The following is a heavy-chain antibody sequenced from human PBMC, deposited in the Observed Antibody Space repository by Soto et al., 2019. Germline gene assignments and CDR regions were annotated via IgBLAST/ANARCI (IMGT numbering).Heavy chain of an antibody. CDR2: INHSEST. D-gene: IGHD3-10*01. Sequence: SETLSLTCAVYGGSFSGYSWSWIRQPPGKGLEWIGEINHSESTNYNPSLKSRVTISVDTSKNQFSLKLSSVTAADTAVYYCARVGFKSFGELLEMWFDPCGQGTLVTVSS. J-gene: IGHJ5*02. CDR3: ARVGFKSFGELLEMWFDP. CDR1: GGSFSGYS. V-gene: IGHV4-34*01.